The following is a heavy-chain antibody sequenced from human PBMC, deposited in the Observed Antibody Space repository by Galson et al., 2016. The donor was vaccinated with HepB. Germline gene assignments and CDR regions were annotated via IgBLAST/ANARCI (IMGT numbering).Heavy chain of an antibody. CDR2: IKSKTDGGTT. J-gene: IGHJ6*02. CDR3: TTGEWGVGPTYQYYYYGMDV. V-gene: IGHV3-15*01. D-gene: IGHD1-26*01. CDR1: GFTFSKAW. Sequence: LRLSCAASGFTFSKAWMGWVRQAPGKGLEWVGRIKSKTDGGTTDYAAPVKGRFIISRDDSINRLYLQMNSLKTEDTAVYYCTTGEWGVGPTYQYYYYGMDVGGQGTTVTVS.